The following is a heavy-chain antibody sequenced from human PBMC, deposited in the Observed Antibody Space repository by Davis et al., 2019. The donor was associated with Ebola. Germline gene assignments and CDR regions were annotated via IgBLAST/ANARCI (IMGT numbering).Heavy chain of an antibody. CDR2: INPHNGNT. CDR3: ARATFGYNSGWYADY. V-gene: IGHV1-18*04. D-gene: IGHD6-19*01. CDR1: GYTFTSYG. J-gene: IGHJ4*02. Sequence: ASVKVSCKASGYTFTSYGITWVRQAPGQGLEWMGWINPHNGNTNYAQSVQGRVTMTTDTSTTTVYLDLTSLRSDDTAVFYCARATFGYNSGWYADYWGPGSLVTVSS.